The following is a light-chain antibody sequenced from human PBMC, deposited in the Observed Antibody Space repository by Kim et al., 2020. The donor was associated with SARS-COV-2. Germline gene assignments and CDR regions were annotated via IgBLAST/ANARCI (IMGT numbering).Light chain of an antibody. Sequence: SVSVGDRVTITCRASQTVTKNLSWYQQKPGKAPKLLIDVASTLQNGVPSRFSGSGSGTDFTLNITSLQPEDCATYYCQQSYSVPLTFGGGTRVEI. V-gene: IGKV1-39*01. J-gene: IGKJ4*01. CDR2: VAS. CDR1: QTVTKN. CDR3: QQSYSVPLT.